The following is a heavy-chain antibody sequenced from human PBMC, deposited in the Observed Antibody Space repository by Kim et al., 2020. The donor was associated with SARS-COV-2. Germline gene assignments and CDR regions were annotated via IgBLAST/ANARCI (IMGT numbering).Heavy chain of an antibody. CDR1: GFKFTDYS. CDR2: ISFIR. J-gene: IGHJ3*01. D-gene: IGHD3-16*01. V-gene: IGHV3-48*04. Sequence: GGSLRLSCAASGFKFTDYSFNWVRQAPGKGLEWISYISFIRDYADSVKGRFTMSRDDATNSVCLQMNDLTVEDTARYFCVRDYVWALDFWGQGTMVTVSP. CDR3: VRDYVWALDF.